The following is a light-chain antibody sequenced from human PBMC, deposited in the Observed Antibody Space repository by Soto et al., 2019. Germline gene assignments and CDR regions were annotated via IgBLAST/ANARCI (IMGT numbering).Light chain of an antibody. V-gene: IGLV2-14*01. CDR1: SSDVGDYNY. CDR3: SSYRSSSTLSV. J-gene: IGLJ1*01. CDR2: DVT. Sequence: QSALTQPASVSGSPGQSITISCTGTSSDVGDYNYVSWYQQHPGKAPKLMIYDVTNRPSGVSNRFSGSKSGNTASLTISGLQAEDEADYYCSSYRSSSTLSVFGTGTK.